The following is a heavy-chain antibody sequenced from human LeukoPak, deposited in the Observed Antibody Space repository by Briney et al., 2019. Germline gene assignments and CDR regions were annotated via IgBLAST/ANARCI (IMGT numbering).Heavy chain of an antibody. CDR2: INHSGST. Sequence: SETLSLTCAVYGGSFSGYYWSWIRQPPGKGLEWIGEINHSGSTNYNPSLKSRVTISVDTSKNHFSLKLSSVTAADTAVYYCARGEGYDFANWFDPWGQGTLVTVSS. J-gene: IGHJ5*02. CDR1: GGSFSGYY. V-gene: IGHV4-34*01. CDR3: ARGEGYDFANWFDP. D-gene: IGHD5-12*01.